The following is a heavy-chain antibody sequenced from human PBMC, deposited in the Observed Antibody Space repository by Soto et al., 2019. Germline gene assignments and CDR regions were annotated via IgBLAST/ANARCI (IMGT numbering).Heavy chain of an antibody. D-gene: IGHD3-3*01. CDR3: ARMVSVTTPYYYCYMDV. CDR2: INPNSGDT. Sequence: GASLKVSCKSSGYTFTGYYMHWVRQAPGQGLEWMGWINPNSGDTNYAQKFQGWVTMTRDTSISTAYMELSRPRSDDTAVYYCARMVSVTTPYYYCYMDVWGKGATVTVSS. CDR1: GYTFTGYY. V-gene: IGHV1-2*04. J-gene: IGHJ6*03.